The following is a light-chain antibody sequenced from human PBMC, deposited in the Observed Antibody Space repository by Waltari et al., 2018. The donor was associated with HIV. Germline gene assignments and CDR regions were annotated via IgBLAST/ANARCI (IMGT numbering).Light chain of an antibody. CDR2: LGS. V-gene: IGKV2-28*01. CDR3: MQALQPPWT. Sequence: IMMTQSPLSLPVTPGEPASISCRSSQSLLHDNGDKYLDWYLQKPGQSPQLLIYLGSNRTSGVPDRFSGSGSGTDFTLKISRVEAEDVGVYDCMQALQPPWTFGQGTKVEIK. CDR1: QSLLHDNGDKY. J-gene: IGKJ1*01.